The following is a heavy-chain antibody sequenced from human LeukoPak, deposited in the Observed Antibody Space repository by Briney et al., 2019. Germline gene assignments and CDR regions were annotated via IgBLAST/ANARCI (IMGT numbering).Heavy chain of an antibody. J-gene: IGHJ4*02. V-gene: IGHV1-18*01. Sequence: ASVKVSCKASGYTFTSYGISWVRQAPGQGLEWMGWISAYNGNTNYAQQFQNRVSLTTDTSSRTSYMELRSLRSDDTATYYCARDHGGFWSGSAGFWGQGTLLTVSS. CDR1: GYTFTSYG. CDR3: ARDHGGFWSGSAGF. CDR2: ISAYNGNT. D-gene: IGHD3-3*01.